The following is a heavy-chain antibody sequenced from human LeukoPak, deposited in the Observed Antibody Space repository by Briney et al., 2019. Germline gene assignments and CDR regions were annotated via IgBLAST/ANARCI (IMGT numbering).Heavy chain of an antibody. CDR3: ARLDRADCSSKRCSRGSGGFDI. J-gene: IGHJ3*02. CDR2: IYPGDSDT. D-gene: IGHD2-2*01. V-gene: IGHV5-51*01. CDR1: GYSFTNYW. Sequence: GESLKISCKASGYSFTNYWFGWVRQMPGKGLEGMGNIYPGDSDTRYSPSFQGQVTTSADKSISTAYLQWSSQKASDTAMYYCARLDRADCSSKRCSRGSGGFDIWGQGTMVTVSS.